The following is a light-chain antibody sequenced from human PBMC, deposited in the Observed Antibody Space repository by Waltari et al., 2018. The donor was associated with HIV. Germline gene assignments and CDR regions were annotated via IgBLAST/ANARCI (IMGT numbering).Light chain of an antibody. CDR3: CSYAGTYTYVL. V-gene: IGLV2-11*01. CDR2: EVI. J-gene: IGLJ3*02. Sequence: QSALTQPRSVSGSPGQSVTISCTGTSSDVGGYDSVSWYLQHPGTVPILIIYEVIKRPSGVPDRFSGSNAGNTASLTISGLQTEDEADYFCCSYAGTYTYVLFGGGTKLTVL. CDR1: SSDVGGYDS.